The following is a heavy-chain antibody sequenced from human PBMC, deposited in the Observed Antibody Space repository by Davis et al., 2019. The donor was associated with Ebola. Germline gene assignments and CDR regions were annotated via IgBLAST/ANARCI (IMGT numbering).Heavy chain of an antibody. Sequence: GESLKISCAASGFTFSSYSMNWVRQAPGKGLEWVSYISSSSSTIYYADSVKGRFTISRDNAKNSLYLQMNSLRAEDTAVYYCARERRGYCSGGSCYSYGMDVWGQGTTVTVSS. V-gene: IGHV3-48*04. J-gene: IGHJ6*02. CDR1: GFTFSSYS. CDR3: ARERRGYCSGGSCYSYGMDV. D-gene: IGHD2-15*01. CDR2: ISSSSSTI.